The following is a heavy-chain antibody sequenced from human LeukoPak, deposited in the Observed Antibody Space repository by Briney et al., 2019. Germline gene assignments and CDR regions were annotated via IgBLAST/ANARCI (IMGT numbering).Heavy chain of an antibody. D-gene: IGHD3-10*01. J-gene: IGHJ4*02. Sequence: PSETLSLTCTVSGGSISSYYWSWIRQPPGKGLEWIGEINHSGSTNYNPSLKSRVTISVDTSKNQFSLKLSSVTAADTAVYYCAGLHYYGSGSFDWGQGTLVTVSS. V-gene: IGHV4-34*01. CDR3: AGLHYYGSGSFD. CDR1: GGSISSYY. CDR2: INHSGST.